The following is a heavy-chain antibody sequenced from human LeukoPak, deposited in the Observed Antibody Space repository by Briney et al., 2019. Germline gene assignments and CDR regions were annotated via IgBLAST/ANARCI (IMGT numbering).Heavy chain of an antibody. Sequence: GGSLRLSCAASGFTFSSYWMSRVRQAPGKGLEWVANIKGDGSEKNYVASVKGRFTISRDNAENSLHLQMYSLRAEDTAVYYCLRDYGGSWGQGTLVAVS. CDR1: GFTFSSYW. D-gene: IGHD4-23*01. CDR3: LRDYGGS. V-gene: IGHV3-7*04. J-gene: IGHJ4*02. CDR2: IKGDGSEK.